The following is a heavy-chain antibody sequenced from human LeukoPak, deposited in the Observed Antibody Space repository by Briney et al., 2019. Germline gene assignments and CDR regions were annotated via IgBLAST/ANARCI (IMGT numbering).Heavy chain of an antibody. Sequence: GGSLRLSCAASGFTFSTYGMHWVRQAPGKGLEWVSFIRYVGINKYYADSVKGRFTISRDNSKNTLYLQMNSLRPEDTALYYCARDLEMATIPDYYYYMDVWGKGTTVTVSS. J-gene: IGHJ6*03. D-gene: IGHD5-24*01. CDR1: GFTFSTYG. CDR2: IRYVGINK. V-gene: IGHV3-30*02. CDR3: ARDLEMATIPDYYYYMDV.